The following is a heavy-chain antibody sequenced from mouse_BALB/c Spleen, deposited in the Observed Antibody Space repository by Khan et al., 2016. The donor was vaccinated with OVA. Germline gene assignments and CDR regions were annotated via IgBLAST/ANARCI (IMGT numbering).Heavy chain of an antibody. D-gene: IGHD1-1*01. CDR3: ARSYCYGYYFDQ. V-gene: IGHV5-17*02. CDR1: GFTFSSFG. CDR2: ISGDSNTI. J-gene: IGHJ2*01. Sequence: EVQLVESGGGLVQPGGSRKLSCAASGFTFSSFGMHWVRQDPEKGLEWVAYISGDSNTIYYVDTVKGRFTISRDNPKNTLFLQMTSLKYQDTAMCSWARSYCYGYYFDQWGQGTTLTVSS.